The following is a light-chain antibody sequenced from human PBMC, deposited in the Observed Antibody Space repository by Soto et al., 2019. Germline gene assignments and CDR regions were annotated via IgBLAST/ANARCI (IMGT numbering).Light chain of an antibody. J-gene: IGKJ4*01. CDR3: QQSNSFPRT. V-gene: IGKV1-12*01. CDR1: QAVSTW. Sequence: DIQITHSPSFLSASVLYRVTITCRASQAVSTWLAWYQQKPGDAPKLLIYAASTLQSGVPSRFSGSGSGTDFTLTIRNLQPEDFATYYCQQSNSFPRTFGGGTKVDIK. CDR2: AAS.